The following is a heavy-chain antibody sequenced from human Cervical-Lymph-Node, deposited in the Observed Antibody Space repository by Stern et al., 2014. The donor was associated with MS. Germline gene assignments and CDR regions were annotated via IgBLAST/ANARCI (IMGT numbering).Heavy chain of an antibody. J-gene: IGHJ4*02. Sequence: VQLLEPGGGLVKPGGSLRLSCAASGFSFSDYYMSWIRQAPGKGLEWVTYISGSTSYTKYADSVKGRFTISRDNTKNSLYLQMNSLSAEDTAVYYCARGYSSGWYAGSDYWGQGSLVTVSS. CDR1: GFSFSDYY. CDR3: ARGYSSGWYAGSDY. CDR2: ISGSTSYT. D-gene: IGHD6-19*01. V-gene: IGHV3-11*06.